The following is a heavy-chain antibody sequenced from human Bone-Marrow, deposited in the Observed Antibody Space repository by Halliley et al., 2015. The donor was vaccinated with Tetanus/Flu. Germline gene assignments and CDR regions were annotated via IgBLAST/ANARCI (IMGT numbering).Heavy chain of an antibody. CDR3: ARDEGVPTAGLVWSSDP. CDR1: GFSFSNYC. V-gene: IGHV3-33*08. D-gene: IGHD6-13*01. J-gene: IGHJ2*01. Sequence: SLRLSCEASGFSFSNYCMHWVRQAPGEGLEWVAVLGFDGSNEYYAESVKGRVTVSRDNSKNTLYLEMNTVRLEDTAVYFCARDEGVPTAGLVWSSDPWGRGTLVPFSS. CDR2: LGFDGSNE.